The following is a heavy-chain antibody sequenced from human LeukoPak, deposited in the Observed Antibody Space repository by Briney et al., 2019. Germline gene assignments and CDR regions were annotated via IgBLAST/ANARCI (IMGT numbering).Heavy chain of an antibody. CDR3: VRGPDLEIRYGMDV. V-gene: IGHV3-74*01. Sequence: PGGSLRLSCAASGFTISSNWMHWVRQAPGKGLVWVSRINSDESSRNYADSVKGRFTISRDNAKNTLYLQMNSLRVEDTAVYYCVRGPDLEIRYGMDVWGQGATVTVSS. CDR2: INSDESSR. D-gene: IGHD5-24*01. CDR1: GFTISSNW. J-gene: IGHJ6*02.